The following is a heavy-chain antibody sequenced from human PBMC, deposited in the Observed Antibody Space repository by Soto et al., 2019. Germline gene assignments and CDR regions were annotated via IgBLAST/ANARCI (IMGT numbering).Heavy chain of an antibody. Sequence: EVQLLESGGGLVQPGGSLRLSCAASGFTFSSYAMSWVRQAPGKGLEWVSAISGSGGSTYYTDSVKGRFTISRDNSKNTLYLQMNSLRAEDTPVYYCAKDLEIDTSGFYVYWGQGTLVTVSS. J-gene: IGHJ4*02. CDR3: AKDLEIDTSGFYVY. D-gene: IGHD3-22*01. CDR2: ISGSGGST. CDR1: GFTFSSYA. V-gene: IGHV3-23*01.